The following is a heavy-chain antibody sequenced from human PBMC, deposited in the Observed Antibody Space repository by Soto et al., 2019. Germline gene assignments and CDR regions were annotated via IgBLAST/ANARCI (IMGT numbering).Heavy chain of an antibody. CDR3: AREVEGSYSPADF. Sequence: QVQLVQSGPEVKKPGASVTVSCKTSGYTFTDHGIDWVRQAPGQGLEWVGWVSSYNGNTNYAYNLKDRVIMTTDAAPSTADLELRGLRSDDTAVYYCAREVEGSYSPADFWGQGTPVTVSS. D-gene: IGHD3-10*01. CDR2: VSSYNGNT. J-gene: IGHJ4*02. CDR1: GYTFTDHG. V-gene: IGHV1-18*01.